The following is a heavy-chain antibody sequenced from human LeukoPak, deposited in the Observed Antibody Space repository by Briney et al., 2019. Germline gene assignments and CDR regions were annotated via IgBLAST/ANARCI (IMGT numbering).Heavy chain of an antibody. D-gene: IGHD4-17*01. Sequence: GGSLRLSCAASGFTFSNYEMNWVRKVPGKGLEWVSYISTGTNTIYYADSVKGRFTISRDNAKNSLYLQMNSLRDEDTAVYYCARCAYGEDYFDYWGQGTLVTVSS. CDR3: ARCAYGEDYFDY. V-gene: IGHV3-48*02. J-gene: IGHJ4*02. CDR2: ISTGTNTI. CDR1: GFTFSNYE.